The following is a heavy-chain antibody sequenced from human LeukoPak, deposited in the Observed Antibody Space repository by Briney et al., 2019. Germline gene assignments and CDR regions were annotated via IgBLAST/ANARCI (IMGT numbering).Heavy chain of an antibody. J-gene: IGHJ1*01. CDR1: GGSIISGANY. CDR3: XRAPSVXXXKFXX. V-gene: IGHV4-31*03. Sequence: SETLSLTCTVSGGSIISGANYWSWIRQRPGRGLEWIGYIYSSGHTYHNPSLKSRVFLSVDTSKRQLSLKLTSVTAADTAVYXXXRAPSVXXXKFXXWGQGTLVTXSS. CDR2: IYSSGHT.